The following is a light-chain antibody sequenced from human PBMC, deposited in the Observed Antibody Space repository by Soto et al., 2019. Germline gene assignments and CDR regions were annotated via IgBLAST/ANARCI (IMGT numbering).Light chain of an antibody. V-gene: IGKV3-15*01. CDR1: QSFGSG. CDR3: QQYNNWPRT. J-gene: IGKJ1*01. Sequence: ERVMRQSPATLSVSPGERATLSCRASQSFGSGLAWYQQKPGQAPWLLICGASTRATGIAARFSGSGSGTEFTLTISSLPSEDLAVYNCQQYNNWPRTFGQGTKVEIK. CDR2: GAS.